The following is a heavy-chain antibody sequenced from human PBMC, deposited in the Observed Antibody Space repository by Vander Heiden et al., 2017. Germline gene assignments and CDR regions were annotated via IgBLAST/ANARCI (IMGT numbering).Heavy chain of an antibody. Sequence: VQLQQWVAGLLKPSETLSLPCSLYGGSFSGYYWNWIRQPPGKGLEWIGEISHSGSNKYNPSLKRRVTISVDTYKNQSALKQSSVTAAETAVYYCARGRGSTGGPKYYFDYWGQGTLVTVSS. CDR1: GGSFSGYY. J-gene: IGHJ4*02. CDR3: ARGRGSTGGPKYYFDY. V-gene: IGHV4-34*01. D-gene: IGHD3-16*01. CDR2: ISHSGSN.